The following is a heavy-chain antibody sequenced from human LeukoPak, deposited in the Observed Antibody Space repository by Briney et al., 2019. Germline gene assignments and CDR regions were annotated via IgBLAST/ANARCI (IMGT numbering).Heavy chain of an antibody. D-gene: IGHD6-13*01. Sequence: TGGSLRLSCAASGFTVSSNYMSWVRQAPGKGLEWVSVIYSGGSTYYADSVKGRFTISRDNSKNTLYLQMNSLRAEDTAVYYCARASQMSYSSSWGPDYWGQGTLVTVSS. CDR2: IYSGGST. CDR1: GFTVSSNY. CDR3: ARASQMSYSSSWGPDY. J-gene: IGHJ4*02. V-gene: IGHV3-53*01.